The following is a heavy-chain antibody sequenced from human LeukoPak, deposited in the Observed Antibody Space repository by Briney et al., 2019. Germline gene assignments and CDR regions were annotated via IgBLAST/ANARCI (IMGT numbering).Heavy chain of an antibody. Sequence: ASVRVSCKASGYTFTRYGITWVRQAPGQGLEWMGWISTYNGDTKYAQKFQSRVTMTTDTSTSTAYMELRSLRSDDTAVYYCARDPSNTSGWYIYFDYWGQGTLVTVSS. CDR2: ISTYNGDT. CDR3: ARDPSNTSGWYIYFDY. D-gene: IGHD6-19*01. J-gene: IGHJ4*02. CDR1: GYTFTRYG. V-gene: IGHV1-18*01.